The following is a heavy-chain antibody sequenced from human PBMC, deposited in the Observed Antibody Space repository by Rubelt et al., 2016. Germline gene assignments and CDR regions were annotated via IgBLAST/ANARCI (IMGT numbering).Heavy chain of an antibody. CDR3: ARGVRIAARPNYFDY. Sequence: QLQLQESGPGLVKPSETLSLTCIVSGGSIRGHYWSWIRQPPGKGLEWIGYIYYSGSTNYNPPLKSRVTISIDTPKNQFSLKLSSVTAADTAVYYCARGVRIAARPNYFDYWGQGTLVTVSS. CDR2: IYYSGST. J-gene: IGHJ4*02. CDR1: GGSIRGHY. D-gene: IGHD6-6*01. V-gene: IGHV4-59*11.